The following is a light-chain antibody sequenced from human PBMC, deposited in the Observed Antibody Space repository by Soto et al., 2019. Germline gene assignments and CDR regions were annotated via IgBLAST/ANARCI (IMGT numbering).Light chain of an antibody. J-gene: IGKJ1*01. V-gene: IGKV3-20*01. CDR3: QRYGSSPLT. CDR1: QSVHSGY. Sequence: DIVLTQSPGTLSLSPGERATLSCRASQSVHSGYLAWYQQIPGQAPRLLVYGASSRPPGIPDRFRGSGSGPDFTLDISRLETEEFAVFFCQRYGSSPLTFGRGPKVEIK. CDR2: GAS.